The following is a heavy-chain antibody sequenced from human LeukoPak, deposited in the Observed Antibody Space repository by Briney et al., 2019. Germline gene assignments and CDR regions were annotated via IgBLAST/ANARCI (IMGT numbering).Heavy chain of an antibody. D-gene: IGHD1-26*01. CDR3: ARELTYADY. J-gene: IGHJ4*02. V-gene: IGHV4-59*04. CDR2: IDYSGST. CDR1: GGSFSSYY. Sequence: PSETLSLTCSVSGGSFSSYYWSWIRQPPGKGLEWIGFIDYSGSTYYNPSLKSRVTMSVDTSKNQFSLKLSSVTAADTAVYYCARELTYADYWGQGTLVTVSS.